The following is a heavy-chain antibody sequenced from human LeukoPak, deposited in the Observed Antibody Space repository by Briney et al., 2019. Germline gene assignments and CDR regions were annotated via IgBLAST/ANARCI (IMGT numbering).Heavy chain of an antibody. V-gene: IGHV3-23*03. Sequence: GGSLRLSCEAPGFTFNNYVMTWVRQAPGKGLEWVSLIYSDGRTYYADSVKGRFTISTDNSKNTLYLQMNSLRADDTAVYYCAKLAGVFGSSGTPWGQGTLVTVSS. J-gene: IGHJ5*02. CDR3: AKLAGVFGSSGTP. D-gene: IGHD3-16*02. CDR1: GFTFNNYV. CDR2: IYSDGRT.